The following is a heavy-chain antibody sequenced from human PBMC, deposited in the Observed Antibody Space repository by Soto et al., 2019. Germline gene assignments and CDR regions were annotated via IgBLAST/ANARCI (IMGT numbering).Heavy chain of an antibody. CDR1: GFTFDDYT. J-gene: IGHJ4*02. D-gene: IGHD1-26*01. CDR2: ISWDGGST. Sequence: GGSLRLSCAASGFTFDDYTMHWVRQAPGKGLEWVSLISWDGGSTYYADSVKGRFTISRDNSKNSLYLQMNSLRTEDTALYYCAKESGIVGAGQGGYFDYWGQGTLVTVSS. CDR3: AKESGIVGAGQGGYFDY. V-gene: IGHV3-43*01.